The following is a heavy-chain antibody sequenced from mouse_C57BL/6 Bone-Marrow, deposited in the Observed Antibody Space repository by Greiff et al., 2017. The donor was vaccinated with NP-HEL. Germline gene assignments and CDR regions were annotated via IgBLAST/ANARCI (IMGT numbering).Heavy chain of an antibody. CDR1: GFSLTSYG. V-gene: IGHV2-4*01. J-gene: IGHJ4*01. CDR2: IWSGGST. CDR3: AKKDGYYRYYAMDY. D-gene: IGHD2-3*01. Sequence: VKLQESGPGLVQPSQSLSITCTVSGFSLTSYGVHWVRQPPGKGLEWLGVIWSGGSTDYNAAFISRLSISKDNSKSQVFFKMNSLQADDTAIYYCAKKDGYYRYYAMDYWGQGTSVTVSS.